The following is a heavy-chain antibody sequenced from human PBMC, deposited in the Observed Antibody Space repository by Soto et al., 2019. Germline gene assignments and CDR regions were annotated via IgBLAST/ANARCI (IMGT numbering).Heavy chain of an antibody. J-gene: IGHJ3*02. CDR2: ISASGGAT. CDR1: GFSFNNYV. V-gene: IGHV3-23*01. Sequence: EEQLLESGGGLEHPGGSLRLSCAASGFSFNNYVMIWVRQAPGKGLEWVSSISASGGATYYADSVKGRLTVSRDNPKNTLFLQMSSLRVEDTAIYYCARREGLNSRAFDIWGQGAMVTVSS. D-gene: IGHD4-4*01. CDR3: ARREGLNSRAFDI.